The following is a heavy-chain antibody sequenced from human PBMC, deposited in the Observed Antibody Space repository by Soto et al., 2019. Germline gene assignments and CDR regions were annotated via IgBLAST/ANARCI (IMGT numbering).Heavy chain of an antibody. Sequence: EVQLVESGGGLVQPGGSLRLSCAASGFTVSSYYMGWVRQAPGKGLECVSAIYSDGNTYYTNSVQGRFTISRDISENTLSLQMNSLGAEDTALYYCARGRLRDYAHYFDYWGQGTLVTVSS. J-gene: IGHJ4*02. V-gene: IGHV3-66*01. CDR2: IYSDGNT. D-gene: IGHD4-17*01. CDR3: ARGRLRDYAHYFDY. CDR1: GFTVSSYY.